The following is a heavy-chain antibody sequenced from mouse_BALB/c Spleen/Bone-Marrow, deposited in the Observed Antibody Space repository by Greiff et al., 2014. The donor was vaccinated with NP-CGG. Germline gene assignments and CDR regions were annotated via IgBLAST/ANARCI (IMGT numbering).Heavy chain of an antibody. CDR2: INPFNGDT. J-gene: IGHJ4*01. CDR1: GYSFTGYF. CDR3: GRWGDGYYYAMDY. V-gene: IGHV1-37*01. Sequence: EVQLQQSGPDLAKPGASVKLSCKASGYSFTGYFLNWVRQNHGKSLEWIGRINPFNGDTFYNQKFKGKATLTVDKSSTTAHMELLSLTSEDSAVYYCGRWGDGYYYAMDYWGQGTSVTVSS. D-gene: IGHD2-3*01.